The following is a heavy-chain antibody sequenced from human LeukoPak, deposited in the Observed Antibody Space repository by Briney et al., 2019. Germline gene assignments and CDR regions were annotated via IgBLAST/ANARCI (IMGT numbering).Heavy chain of an antibody. CDR2: IKQDGSEK. D-gene: IGHD3-16*01. J-gene: IGHJ4*02. Sequence: HPGGSLRLSRAASGFTFSTYWMSWVRQAPGKGLEWVANIKQDGSEKDYVDSVKGRFTISRDNTKNSLFLQMNSLRAEDTAMYYCARVRGGYYFDYWGQGSLVTVSS. CDR1: GFTFSTYW. V-gene: IGHV3-7*01. CDR3: ARVRGGYYFDY.